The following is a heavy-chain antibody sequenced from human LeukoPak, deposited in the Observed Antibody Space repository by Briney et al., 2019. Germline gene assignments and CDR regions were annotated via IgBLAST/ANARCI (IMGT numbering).Heavy chain of an antibody. Sequence: SETLSLTCTVSGGSISSYYWSWIRQPAGKGLEWIGRIYTSGSTNYNPPLKSRVTMTVDTSKNQFSLKLSSVTAADTAVYYCARVDSGSYYGEDYFDYWGQGTLVTVSS. CDR1: GGSISSYY. V-gene: IGHV4-4*07. J-gene: IGHJ4*02. D-gene: IGHD1-26*01. CDR3: ARVDSGSYYGEDYFDY. CDR2: IYTSGST.